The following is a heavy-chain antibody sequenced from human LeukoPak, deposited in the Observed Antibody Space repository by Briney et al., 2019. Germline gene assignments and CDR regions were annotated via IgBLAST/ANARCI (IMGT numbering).Heavy chain of an antibody. CDR1: GGTFSSYA. CDR3: ARGSMVVAVNLDY. V-gene: IGHV1-69*06. CDR2: IIPIFDTA. D-gene: IGHD2-15*01. Sequence: ASVKVSCKASGGTFSSYAISWVRQAPGQGLEWMGGIIPIFDTANYAQKFQGRVTITADKSTSTAYMELSSLRSDDTAVYYCARGSMVVAVNLDYWGQGTLVTVSS. J-gene: IGHJ4*02.